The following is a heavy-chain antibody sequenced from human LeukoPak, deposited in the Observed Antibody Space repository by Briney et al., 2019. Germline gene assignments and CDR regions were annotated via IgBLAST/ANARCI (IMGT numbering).Heavy chain of an antibody. V-gene: IGHV1-2*06. CDR2: INPNSGGT. J-gene: IGHJ4*02. CDR3: ARDLRYYGSGSYRY. CDR1: GYTFTGYY. Sequence: ASVKVSCKASGYTFTGYYMHSVRQAPGHGREWVGRINPNSGGTNYAQKFQGRVTMTRDTSISTAYMELSRLRSDDTAVYYCARDLRYYGSGSYRYWGQGTLVTVSS. D-gene: IGHD3-10*01.